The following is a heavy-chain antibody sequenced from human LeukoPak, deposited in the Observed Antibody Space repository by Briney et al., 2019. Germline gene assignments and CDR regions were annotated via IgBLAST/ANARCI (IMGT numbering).Heavy chain of an antibody. J-gene: IGHJ3*01. V-gene: IGHV4-39*01. CDR2: TFYTGRT. D-gene: IGHD3/OR15-3a*01. CDR1: GDSIISNIYW. Sequence: SETLSLTCTVSGDSIISNIYWWDWVRLPPGKGLEWIGATFYTGRTFYSPSLKSRVTISVDTSKNQFSLDLSAATAADTAVYYCARRRHNFDFYDVWGQGTRVTVSS. CDR3: ARRRHNFDFYDV.